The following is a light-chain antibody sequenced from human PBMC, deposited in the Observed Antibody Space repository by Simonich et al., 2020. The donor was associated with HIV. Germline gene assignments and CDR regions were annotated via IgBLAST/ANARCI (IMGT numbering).Light chain of an antibody. J-gene: IGKJ2*01. CDR1: QSVSSS. V-gene: IGKV3-11*01. Sequence: EIVLTQSPATLSLSPGERATLSCWASQSVSSSLAWYQQKPGQTPRLLIYDASNRATGIPARFSGTGSGTDFTLTISSLEPEDFAIYYCQQPGNWPTFGQGTKLEIK. CDR3: QQPGNWPT. CDR2: DAS.